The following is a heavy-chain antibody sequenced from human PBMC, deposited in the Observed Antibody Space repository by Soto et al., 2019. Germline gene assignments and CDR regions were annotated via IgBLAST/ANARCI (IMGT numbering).Heavy chain of an antibody. Sequence: ASVKVSCKVSGYTFSDLSMHWVRQAPGKGLEWMGGFDAEDGETIYAQKFQGRVTMTEDRFTDTAYMELSSLRSEYTAVYYCAEKILYYYDRIGYYWNYWGHGTLVTVSS. CDR2: FDAEDGET. CDR3: AEKILYYYDRIGYYWNY. D-gene: IGHD3-22*01. J-gene: IGHJ4*01. V-gene: IGHV1-24*01. CDR1: GYTFSDLS.